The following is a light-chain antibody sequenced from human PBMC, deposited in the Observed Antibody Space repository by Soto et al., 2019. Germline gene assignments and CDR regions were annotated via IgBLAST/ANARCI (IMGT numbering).Light chain of an antibody. V-gene: IGKV3-15*01. CDR2: GVS. CDR3: QQYSQWPLT. Sequence: NVMTQSPATLSVSPGERATLYCRASQSVTSNLAWYQQKPGQAPRLLMYGVSTRATGIPARFGGSGSATEFTLTISSLQSEDFAVYYCQQYSQWPLTFGGGTKVDIK. J-gene: IGKJ4*01. CDR1: QSVTSN.